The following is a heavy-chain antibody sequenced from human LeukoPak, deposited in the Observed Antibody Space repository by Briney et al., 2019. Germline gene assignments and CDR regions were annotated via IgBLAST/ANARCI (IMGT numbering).Heavy chain of an antibody. D-gene: IGHD3-3*01. Sequence: GGSLRLSCTASGFTFDDYAMHWVRQAPGKGLEWVSLISGDGGSTYYADSVRGRFTISRDNSKNSLYLQMNSLRTEDTALYYCAKGYDFWSGHFDYWGQGTLVTVSS. V-gene: IGHV3-43*02. CDR1: GFTFDDYA. CDR3: AKGYDFWSGHFDY. J-gene: IGHJ4*02. CDR2: ISGDGGST.